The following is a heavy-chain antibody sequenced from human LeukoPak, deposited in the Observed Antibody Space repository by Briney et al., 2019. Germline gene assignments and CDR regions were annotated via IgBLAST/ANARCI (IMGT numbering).Heavy chain of an antibody. J-gene: IGHJ2*01. Sequence: TSGTLSLTCAVYGASISSSSYYWGWLRQPPGRGLEWIGSIYYSGSTYYNPSLKSRVTISVDTSKNQFSLKLSSVTAADTAVYYCARMRRVLAEILYGDHGWYFDLWGRGTLVTVSS. V-gene: IGHV4-39*07. CDR1: GASISSSSYY. CDR2: IYYSGST. D-gene: IGHD4-17*01. CDR3: ARMRRVLAEILYGDHGWYFDL.